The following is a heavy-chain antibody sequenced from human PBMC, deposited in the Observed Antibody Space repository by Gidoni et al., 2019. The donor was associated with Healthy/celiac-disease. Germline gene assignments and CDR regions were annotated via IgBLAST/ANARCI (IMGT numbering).Heavy chain of an antibody. D-gene: IGHD2-2*02. Sequence: EVQLVQSGAEVKKPGESLKISCTGSGYSFTSYWIGWLRQMPGKGLEWMGIIYPGDSDTRYSPSFQCQVTISADKSISTAYLQWSSLKASDTAMYYCARSLESSHCSSTSCYSYYYYGMDVWGQGTTVTVSS. V-gene: IGHV5-51*03. CDR1: GYSFTSYW. CDR3: ARSLESSHCSSTSCYSYYYYGMDV. J-gene: IGHJ6*02. CDR2: IYPGDSDT.